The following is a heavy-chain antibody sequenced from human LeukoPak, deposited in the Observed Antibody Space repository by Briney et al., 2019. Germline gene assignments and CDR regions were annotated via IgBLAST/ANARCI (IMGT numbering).Heavy chain of an antibody. D-gene: IGHD6-19*01. CDR2: IIPILGIA. V-gene: IGHV1-69*04. CDR3: ASDSSGWYGGY. CDR1: GGTFSSYA. Sequence: GSSVKVSCKASGGTFSSYAISWVRQAPGQGLEWMGRIIPILGIANYAQKFQGRVTITADKSTSTAYMELSSLRSEDTAVYYCASDSSGWYGGYWGQGTLVTVSS. J-gene: IGHJ4*02.